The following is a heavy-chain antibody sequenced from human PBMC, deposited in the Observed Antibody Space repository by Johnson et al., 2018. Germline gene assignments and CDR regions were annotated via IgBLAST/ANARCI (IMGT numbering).Heavy chain of an antibody. CDR1: GFTFGDYA. D-gene: IGHD3-3*01. V-gene: IGHV3-49*03. J-gene: IGHJ6*03. Sequence: VQLVESGGGLVQPGGSLRISCTSSGFTFGDYAMSWFRQAPGKGLEWVGFIRGKTYGGTTEYAASVKGRFTISRDDSKSIVYLQMNSLKTVDTAVYYCTRDRFRRFFGVVGYYLDVWGKGPTVTVSS. CDR3: TRDRFRRFFGVVGYYLDV. CDR2: IRGKTYGGTT.